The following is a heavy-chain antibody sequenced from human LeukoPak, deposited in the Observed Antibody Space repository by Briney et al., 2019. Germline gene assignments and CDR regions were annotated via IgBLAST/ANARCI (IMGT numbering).Heavy chain of an antibody. V-gene: IGHV4-34*01. D-gene: IGHD5-24*01. CDR1: GGSFSGYY. CDR2: INHSGST. Sequence: SETLSLTCAVYGGSFSGYYWSWIRQPPGKGLEWIGEINHSGSTNYNPSLKSRVTISVDTSKNQFSLKLSSVTAADTAVYYCARGGDGYNYFAYWGQGTLVTVSS. J-gene: IGHJ4*02. CDR3: ARGGDGYNYFAY.